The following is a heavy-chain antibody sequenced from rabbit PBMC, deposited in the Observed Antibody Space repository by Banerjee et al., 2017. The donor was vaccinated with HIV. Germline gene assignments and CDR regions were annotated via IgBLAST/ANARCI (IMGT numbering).Heavy chain of an antibody. CDR1: GFSFSSGYD. D-gene: IGHD6-1*01. Sequence: QQLVESGGGLVKPGASLTLTCKASGFSFSSGYDMCWVRQAPGKGLEWIGCINTGSGNTYYASWAKGRFTISKTSSTTVTLQMTSLTVADTATYFCARDAGSYAGYDYAHRGLVLWGQGTLVTVS. V-gene: IGHV1S40*01. J-gene: IGHJ3*01. CDR3: ARDAGSYAGYDYAHRGLVL. CDR2: INTGSGNT.